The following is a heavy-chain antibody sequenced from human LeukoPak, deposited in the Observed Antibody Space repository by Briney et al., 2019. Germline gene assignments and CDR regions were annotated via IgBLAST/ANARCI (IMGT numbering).Heavy chain of an antibody. CDR2: INHSGST. Sequence: SETLSLTCAVYGGSFSGYYWSWIRQPPGKGLEWIGEINHSGSTNYNPSLKSRVTISVDTSKNQFSLKLTSVTAADTAVYYCARGLAFSSGWYLYWGQGTLVTVSS. CDR1: GGSFSGYY. V-gene: IGHV4-34*01. D-gene: IGHD6-19*01. J-gene: IGHJ4*02. CDR3: ARGLAFSSGWYLY.